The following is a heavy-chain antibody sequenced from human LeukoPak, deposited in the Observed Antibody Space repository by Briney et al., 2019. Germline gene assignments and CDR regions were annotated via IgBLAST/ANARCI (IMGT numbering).Heavy chain of an antibody. J-gene: IGHJ4*02. CDR1: GFTFSSYA. D-gene: IGHD6-13*01. CDR3: ARQLAGDYSSSWYAGGDY. CDR2: ISGSGGST. Sequence: GGSLRLSCAASGFTFSSYAMSWVRQAPGKGLEWVSVISGSGGSTYYADSVKGRFTISRDNSKNTLYLQMNSLRAEDTAVYYCARQLAGDYSSSWYAGGDYWGQGTLVTVSS. V-gene: IGHV3-23*01.